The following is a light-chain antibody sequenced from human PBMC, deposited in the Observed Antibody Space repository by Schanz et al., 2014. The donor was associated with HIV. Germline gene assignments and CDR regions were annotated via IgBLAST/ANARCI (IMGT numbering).Light chain of an antibody. V-gene: IGLV1-51*01. J-gene: IGLJ2*01. Sequence: QSVLTQPPSVSAAPGQKITISCSGGTSNVVSNYVSWYQQGPGTAPKLLIYDNSKRPSGTPDRFSGSKSGTSATLGITGLQTGDEADYYCATWDSFLNAVVFGGGTKLTVL. CDR1: TSNVVSNY. CDR2: DNS. CDR3: ATWDSFLNAVV.